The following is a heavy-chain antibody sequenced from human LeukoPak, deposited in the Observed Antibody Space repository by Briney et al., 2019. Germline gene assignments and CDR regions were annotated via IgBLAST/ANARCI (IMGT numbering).Heavy chain of an antibody. CDR3: ARVRRIAVTAYYFDS. CDR2: TYYRSKWFN. D-gene: IGHD6-19*01. J-gene: IGHJ4*02. V-gene: IGHV6-1*01. Sequence: PSQTLSLTCAISGDSVSSDSAAWYWIRQSPSRGLEWLGGTYYRSKWFNDYAVTVKSRIIINPDTSKNQFSLHLNSVTPEDTAVYYCARVRRIAVTAYYFDSWGQGTLVTVSS. CDR1: GDSVSSDSAA.